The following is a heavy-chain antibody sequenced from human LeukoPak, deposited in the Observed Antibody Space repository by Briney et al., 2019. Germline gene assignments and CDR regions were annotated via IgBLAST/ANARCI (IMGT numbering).Heavy chain of an antibody. Sequence: PSETLSLTCTVSGGSISRYYWSWIRQPAGKGLEWIGRIYTSGSTNYNPSLKSRVTMSVDTSKNQFSLKLSSVTAADTAVYYCARLTVTKWDWFDPWGQRSLVTVSS. D-gene: IGHD4-17*01. V-gene: IGHV4-4*07. J-gene: IGHJ5*02. CDR1: GGSISRYY. CDR3: ARLTVTKWDWFDP. CDR2: IYTSGST.